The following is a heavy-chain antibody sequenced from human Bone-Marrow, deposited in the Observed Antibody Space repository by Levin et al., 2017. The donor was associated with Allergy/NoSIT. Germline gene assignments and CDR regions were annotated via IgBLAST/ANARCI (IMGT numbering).Heavy chain of an antibody. Sequence: PGGSLRLSCGASGFTFSTYSMNWVRQAPGKGLEWVSSISSDSSHIYYADSLKGRFTISRDNAKNSLYLQMNSLRAEDTAVYYCAGDEEGCGGGNCHSGGSFDYWGQGTLVTVSS. CDR2: ISSDSSHI. V-gene: IGHV3-21*01. CDR1: GFTFSTYS. D-gene: IGHD2-15*01. J-gene: IGHJ4*02. CDR3: AGDEEGCGGGNCHSGGSFDY.